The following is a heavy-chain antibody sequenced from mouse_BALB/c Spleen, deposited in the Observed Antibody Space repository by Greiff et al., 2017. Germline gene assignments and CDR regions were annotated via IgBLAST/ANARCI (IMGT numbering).Heavy chain of an antibody. D-gene: IGHD2-3*01. CDR2: ISSGSSTI. J-gene: IGHJ2*01. CDR3: ARSGDGYSFDY. Sequence: EVQGVESGGGLVQPGGSRKLSCAASGFTFSSFGMHWVRQAPEKGLEWVAYISSGSSTIYYADTVKGRFTISRDNPKNTLFLQMTSLRSEDTAMYYCARSGDGYSFDYWGQGTTLTVSS. V-gene: IGHV5-17*02. CDR1: GFTFSSFG.